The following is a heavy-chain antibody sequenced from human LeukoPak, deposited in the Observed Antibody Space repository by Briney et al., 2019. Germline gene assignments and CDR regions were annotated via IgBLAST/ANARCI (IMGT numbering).Heavy chain of an antibody. CDR1: GGSISSGGYY. CDR2: IYYSGST. V-gene: IGHV4-31*03. J-gene: IGHJ4*02. Sequence: SETLSLTCTVSGGSISSGGYYWSWIRQHPGKGLEWIGYIYYSGSTYYNPSLKSRVTISVDTSKNQFSLKLSSVTAADTAVYYCAKGYRITMVRGTRFDYWGQGTLVNVSS. D-gene: IGHD3-10*01. CDR3: AKGYRITMVRGTRFDY.